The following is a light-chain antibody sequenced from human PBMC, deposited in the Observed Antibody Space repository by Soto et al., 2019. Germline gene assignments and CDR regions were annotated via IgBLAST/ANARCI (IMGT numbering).Light chain of an antibody. V-gene: IGKV1-5*01. CDR1: QSISRW. CDR2: DAS. Sequence: DIQMTQSPSTLSASLGYRVTITCRASQSISRWLAWHQQKPGKAPRLLIYDASNLETGVPSRFSGSGSGTYFSFTISSLQPEDFATYYCQQYSNLITFGQGTRLEIK. CDR3: QQYSNLIT. J-gene: IGKJ5*01.